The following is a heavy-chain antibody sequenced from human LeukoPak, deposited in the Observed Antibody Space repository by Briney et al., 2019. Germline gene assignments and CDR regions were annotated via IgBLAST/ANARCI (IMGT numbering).Heavy chain of an antibody. Sequence: PGRSLRLSCAASGFTFSSYGMHWVRQAPGKGLEWVAVISYDGSNKYYADSVKGRFTISRDNSKNTLYLQMNSLRAEDTAVYYCAKDAGSYCSSTSCYYDYWGQGTLVTVPS. CDR3: AKDAGSYCSSTSCYYDY. CDR2: ISYDGSNK. V-gene: IGHV3-30*18. CDR1: GFTFSSYG. D-gene: IGHD2-2*01. J-gene: IGHJ4*02.